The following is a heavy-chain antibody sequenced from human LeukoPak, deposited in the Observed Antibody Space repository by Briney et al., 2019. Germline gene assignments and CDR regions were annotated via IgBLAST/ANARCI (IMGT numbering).Heavy chain of an antibody. D-gene: IGHD3-16*01. V-gene: IGHV1-8*01. CDR1: GYTFTSYD. Sequence: GASVKVSCKASGYTFTSYDINWVRQATGQGLEWMGWMNPNIGNTGYAQKFQGRVTMTRNTSITTAYMELSSLRSEDTAVYYCARGKYYDRYAFDIWGQGTMVTVSS. CDR3: ARGKYYDRYAFDI. CDR2: MNPNIGNT. J-gene: IGHJ3*02.